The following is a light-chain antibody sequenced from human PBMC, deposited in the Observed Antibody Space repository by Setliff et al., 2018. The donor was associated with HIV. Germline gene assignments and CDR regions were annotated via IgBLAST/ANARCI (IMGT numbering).Light chain of an antibody. V-gene: IGLV2-11*01. CDR2: DVT. CDR3: CSYAYHSYV. Sequence: QSALTQPRSVSGSPGQSVTISCTGTSSDVGRYNYVSWYQHHPDKAPKLIIYDVTKRPSGVPDRFSGSKSGNTASLTISGLQAEDEADYYCCSYAYHSYVFGNGTKVTV. J-gene: IGLJ1*01. CDR1: SSDVGRYNY.